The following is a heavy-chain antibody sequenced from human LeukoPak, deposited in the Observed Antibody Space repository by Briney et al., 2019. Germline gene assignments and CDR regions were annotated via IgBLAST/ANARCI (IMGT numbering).Heavy chain of an antibody. J-gene: IGHJ6*03. CDR3: ARSPPYGDYGYYYCYMDV. V-gene: IGHV1-69*13. Sequence: GASVKVSCKASGGTFSSYAISWVRQAPGQGLEWMGGIIPIFGTANYAQKFQGRVTITADESTSTAYMELSSLRSEDTAVYYCARSPPYGDYGYYYCYMDVWGKGTTVTISS. CDR1: GGTFSSYA. D-gene: IGHD4-17*01. CDR2: IIPIFGTA.